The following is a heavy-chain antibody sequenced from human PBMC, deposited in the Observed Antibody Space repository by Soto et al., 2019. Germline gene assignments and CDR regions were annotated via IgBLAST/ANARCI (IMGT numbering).Heavy chain of an antibody. CDR2: IYYSGST. V-gene: IGHV4-31*03. J-gene: IGHJ4*02. Sequence: LSLTCTVSGGSISSGGYYWSWIRQHPGKGLEWIGYIYYSGSTYYNPSLKSRVTISVDTSKNQFSLKLSSVTAADTAVYYCARTSCSGGSCYKIDYWGQGTLVTVSS. CDR1: GGSISSGGYY. D-gene: IGHD2-15*01. CDR3: ARTSCSGGSCYKIDY.